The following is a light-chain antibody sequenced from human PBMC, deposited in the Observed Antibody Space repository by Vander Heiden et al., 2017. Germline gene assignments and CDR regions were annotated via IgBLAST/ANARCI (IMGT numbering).Light chain of an antibody. J-gene: IGLJ1*01. CDR1: RSDVGGYNY. CDR3: SSYTSSSTLYV. Sequence: QSALTPPASVSGSPGQTITIPCPGTRSDVGGYNYVSWYQQHPGKAPKLMIYDVSNRPSGVSNRFSGSKSGNTASLTISGLQAEDEADYYCSSYTSSSTLYVFGTGTKVTVL. CDR2: DVS. V-gene: IGLV2-14*01.